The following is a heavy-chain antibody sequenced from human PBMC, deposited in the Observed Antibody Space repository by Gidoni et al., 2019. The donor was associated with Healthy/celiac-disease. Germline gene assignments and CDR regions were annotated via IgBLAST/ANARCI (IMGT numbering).Heavy chain of an antibody. D-gene: IGHD6-13*01. CDR2: ISYDGSNK. CDR1: GFTFSSYG. CDR3: ARDGVGIAAAGYYYYYGMDV. J-gene: IGHJ6*02. V-gene: IGHV3-30*03. Sequence: QVQLVESGGGVVQPGRSLRLSCAASGFTFSSYGMHWVRQAPGKGLEWVAVISYDGSNKYYADSVKGRFTISRDNSKNTLYLQMNSLRAEDTAVYYCARDGVGIAAAGYYYYYGMDVWGQGTTVTVSS.